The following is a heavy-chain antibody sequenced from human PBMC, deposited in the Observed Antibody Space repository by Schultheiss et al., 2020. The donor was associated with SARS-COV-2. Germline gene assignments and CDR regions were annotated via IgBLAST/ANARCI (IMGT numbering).Heavy chain of an antibody. CDR3: SSFPQQQPNF. CDR2: ISGSGGST. CDR1: GFTFSSYA. J-gene: IGHJ4*02. D-gene: IGHD6-13*01. V-gene: IGHV3-23*01. Sequence: GESLKISCAASGFTFSSYAMSWVRQAPGKGLEWVSAISGSGGSTYYADSVKGRFTISRDNAKNTLYLQMNRLRAEDTAVYYCSSFPQQQPNFWGQGTLVTVSS.